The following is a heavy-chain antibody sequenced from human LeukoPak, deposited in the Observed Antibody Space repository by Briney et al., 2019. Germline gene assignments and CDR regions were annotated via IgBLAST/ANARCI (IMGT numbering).Heavy chain of an antibody. CDR1: GFTSSSYW. V-gene: IGHV3-7*01. Sequence: PGGSLRLSCAASGFTSSSYWMSWVRQAPRKGLEWVANIKQDGSEEYYVDSVKGRFTISRDNAKNSLYLQMNSLRVEDTAVCYCARAKEAGFDPWGQGILVTVSS. J-gene: IGHJ5*02. CDR3: ARAKEAGFDP. CDR2: IKQDGSEE.